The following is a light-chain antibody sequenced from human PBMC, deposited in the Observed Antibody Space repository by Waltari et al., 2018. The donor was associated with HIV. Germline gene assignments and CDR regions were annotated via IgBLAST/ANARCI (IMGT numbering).Light chain of an antibody. J-gene: IGLJ3*02. CDR3: QVWDSSSDHPWV. CDR2: YYS. Sequence: SYVLTQPPSVSVAPGKTASITCGGNNIGSKSVHWYQQKPGQAPVLVIYYYSDRPSGIPERFSGSNSGNTATLTISRVEAGDEADYYCQVWDSSSDHPWVFGGGTKLTVL. CDR1: NIGSKS. V-gene: IGLV3-21*04.